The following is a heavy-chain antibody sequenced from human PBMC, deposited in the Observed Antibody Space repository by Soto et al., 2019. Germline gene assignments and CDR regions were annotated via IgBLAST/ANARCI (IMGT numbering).Heavy chain of an antibody. J-gene: IGHJ4*02. CDR2: INHSGST. CDR3: ARYKITGIFDY. CDR1: GGSFSGYY. D-gene: IGHD2-8*02. V-gene: IGHV4-34*01. Sequence: QVQLQQWGAGLLKSSETLSLTCAVYGGSFSGYYWTWIRQPPGTGLEWIGEINHSGSTNYNPSLKRRVTISVDTSKNQFSLKLTSVTAADTAVYYCARYKITGIFDYWGQGTLVTVSS.